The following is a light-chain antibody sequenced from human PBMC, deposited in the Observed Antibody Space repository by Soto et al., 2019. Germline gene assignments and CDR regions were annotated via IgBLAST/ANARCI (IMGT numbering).Light chain of an antibody. Sequence: DIQMTQSPSTLSASVGERVTITCRASQSISVWMAWYQQKPGRAPKLLIYDASNLESGVPSRFSGSGSGTEFTLAISSLQPDDFATYYCQQYNSYSWTFSQGTKVEIK. CDR2: DAS. CDR3: QQYNSYSWT. CDR1: QSISVW. V-gene: IGKV1-5*01. J-gene: IGKJ1*01.